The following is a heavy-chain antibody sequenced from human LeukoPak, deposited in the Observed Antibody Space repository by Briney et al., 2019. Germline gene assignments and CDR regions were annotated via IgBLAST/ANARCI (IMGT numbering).Heavy chain of an antibody. CDR3: ARDGTVPNYYMDV. D-gene: IGHD4-11*01. V-gene: IGHV1-69*06. CDR2: IIPIFGTA. J-gene: IGHJ6*03. CDR1: GGTFSSYA. Sequence: SVKVSCKASGGTFSSYAISWVRQAPGQGLEWMGGIIPIFGTANYAQKFQGRVTITADKSTSTAYMELRSLRSDDTAVYYCARDGTVPNYYMDVWGKGTTVTVSS.